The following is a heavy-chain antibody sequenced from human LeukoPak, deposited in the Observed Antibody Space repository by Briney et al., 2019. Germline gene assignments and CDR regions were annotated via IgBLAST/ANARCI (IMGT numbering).Heavy chain of an antibody. CDR2: IYSGGST. J-gene: IGHJ4*02. CDR1: GFTVSSNY. CDR3: AREQYSSSYPYYFDY. V-gene: IGHV3-53*01. Sequence: GGSLRLSCAASGFTVSSNYMSWVRQAPGKGLEWVSVIYSGGSTYYADSVKGRFTISRDNSKNTLYLQMNSLRAEDTAVYYCAREQYSSSYPYYFDYWGQGTLVTVSS. D-gene: IGHD6-13*01.